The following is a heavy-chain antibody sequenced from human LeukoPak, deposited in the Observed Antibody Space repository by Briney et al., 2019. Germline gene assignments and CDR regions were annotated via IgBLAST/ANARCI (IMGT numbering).Heavy chain of an antibody. V-gene: IGHV4-34*01. Sequence: SETLSLTCAVYGGSFSGYYWSWIRQPPGKGLEWIGEINHSGSTNYNPSLKSRVTISVDTSKNQFSLKLGSVTAADTAVYYCARINWKSDPWGQGTLVTVSS. CDR1: GGSFSGYY. J-gene: IGHJ5*02. CDR3: ARINWKSDP. D-gene: IGHD1-20*01. CDR2: INHSGST.